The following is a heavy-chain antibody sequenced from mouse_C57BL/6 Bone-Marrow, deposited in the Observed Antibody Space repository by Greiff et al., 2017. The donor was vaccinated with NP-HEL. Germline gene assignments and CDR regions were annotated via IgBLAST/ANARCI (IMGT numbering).Heavy chain of an antibody. V-gene: IGHV1-12*01. CDR2: IYPGNGDT. CDR1: GYTFTSYT. Sequence: QVQLKQSGAELVRPGASVKMSCKASGYTFTSYTMHWVKQTPRQGLEWIGAIYPGNGDTSYNQKFKGKATLTVDKSSSTAYMQLSSLTSEDSAVYFCARWGCLDYAMDYWGQGTSVTVSS. CDR3: ARWGCLDYAMDY. J-gene: IGHJ4*01.